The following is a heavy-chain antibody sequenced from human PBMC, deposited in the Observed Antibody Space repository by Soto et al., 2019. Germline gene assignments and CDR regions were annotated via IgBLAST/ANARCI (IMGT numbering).Heavy chain of an antibody. D-gene: IGHD1-1*01. Sequence: GVLRLSCAASGFTFSNAWMSWVRQAPGKGLEWVGRIKSKTDGGTTDYAAPVKGRFTISRDDSKNTLYLQMNSLKTEDTAVYYCTTALLEGPRRYYYYDMDVWGKGTTVTVSS. CDR3: TTALLEGPRRYYYYDMDV. CDR2: IKSKTDGGTT. CDR1: GFTFSNAW. V-gene: IGHV3-15*01. J-gene: IGHJ6*03.